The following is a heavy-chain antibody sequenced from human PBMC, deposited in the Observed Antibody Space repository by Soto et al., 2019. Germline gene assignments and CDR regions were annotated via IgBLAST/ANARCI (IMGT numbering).Heavy chain of an antibody. J-gene: IGHJ4*02. Sequence: EVQLVETGGGLIQPGGSLRLSCAASGFTVSSNYMSWVRQPPGKGLEWVSIIYSGGDTYYADSVKGRFTISRDSSKNTLYLQMNNLRADDTAVYYCARGDPFAVWGQGTLVTVSS. V-gene: IGHV3-53*02. CDR2: IYSGGDT. CDR3: ARGDPFAV. CDR1: GFTVSSNY.